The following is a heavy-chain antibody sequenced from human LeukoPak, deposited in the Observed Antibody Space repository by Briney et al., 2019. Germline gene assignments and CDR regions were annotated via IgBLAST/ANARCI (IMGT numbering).Heavy chain of an antibody. CDR2: IYNGGST. J-gene: IGHJ6*03. Sequence: PSETPSLTCTVSGGSISSNFYYWGWIRQPPGKGLEWIGSIYNGGSTYYNPSLRSRVTISVDPSKNQISLKLTSVTAADAAVYYCARQTRFLAWQGYYFYYMDVWGTGTTLTVS. CDR3: ARQTRFLAWQGYYFYYMDV. V-gene: IGHV4-39*01. CDR1: GGSISSNFYY. D-gene: IGHD3/OR15-3a*01.